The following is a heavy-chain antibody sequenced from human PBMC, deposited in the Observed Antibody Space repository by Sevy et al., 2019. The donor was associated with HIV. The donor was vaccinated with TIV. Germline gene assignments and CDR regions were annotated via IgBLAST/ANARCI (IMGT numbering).Heavy chain of an antibody. CDR3: ATDDRDNSGYHFTY. CDR2: TSYDGSSN. V-gene: IGHV3-30-3*01. Sequence: GGSLRLSCAASGLTFSNFAMHLVRQAPGKGLEWVAITSYDGSSNYYADSVKGRFTISRDNSKHTLYLQMNSLTVEDTAVYYCATDDRDNSGYHFTYWGQGTLVTVSS. D-gene: IGHD3-22*01. CDR1: GLTFSNFA. J-gene: IGHJ4*02.